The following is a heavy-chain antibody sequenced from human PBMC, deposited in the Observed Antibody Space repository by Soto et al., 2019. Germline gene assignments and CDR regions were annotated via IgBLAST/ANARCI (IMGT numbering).Heavy chain of an antibody. V-gene: IGHV4-30-2*01. CDR3: PRGGGYDPFDY. Sequence: QLQLHQSGSGLVKASQTLSLTCTLSGASITYGGYSWSWIRQPPGKDLEWLGYISHLESTFYNPSFQSRLTLSIDRSKNQFSLKLASMTAADTAVYYCPRGGGYDPFDYWGQGTLVTVAS. D-gene: IGHD5-12*01. CDR2: ISHLEST. CDR1: GASITYGGYS. J-gene: IGHJ4*02.